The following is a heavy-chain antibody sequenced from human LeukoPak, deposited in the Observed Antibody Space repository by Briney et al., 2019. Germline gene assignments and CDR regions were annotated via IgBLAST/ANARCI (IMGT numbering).Heavy chain of an antibody. D-gene: IGHD6-13*01. J-gene: IGHJ4*02. V-gene: IGHV1-2*02. CDR3: TRGPATGSFDY. CDR1: GYTFTAYY. CDR2: INPNSGGT. Sequence: ASVKVSCKPSGYTFTAYYLHWMRQAPGQGLEWMGWINPNSGGTNYAQQFQDRVTMTRDTSISTVYIELSRLRSDDTAVYYCTRGPATGSFDYWGQGTLVTVSS.